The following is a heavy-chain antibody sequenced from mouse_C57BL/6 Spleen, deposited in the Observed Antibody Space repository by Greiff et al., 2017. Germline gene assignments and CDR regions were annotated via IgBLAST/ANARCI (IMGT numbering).Heavy chain of an antibody. J-gene: IGHJ3*01. CDR3: ASGGGYEGFAY. CDR1: GYTFTNYW. V-gene: IGHV1-63*01. Sequence: LQESGAELVRPGTSVKMSCKASGYTFTNYWIGWAKQRPGHGLEWIGDIYPGGGYTNYNEKFKGKATLTADKSSSTAYMQFSSLTSEDSAIYYCASGGGYEGFAYWGQGTLVTVSA. D-gene: IGHD2-2*01. CDR2: IYPGGGYT.